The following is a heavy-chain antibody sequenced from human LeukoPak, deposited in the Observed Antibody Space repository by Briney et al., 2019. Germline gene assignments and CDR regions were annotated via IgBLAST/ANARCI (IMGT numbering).Heavy chain of an antibody. CDR1: GYTFTSYD. CDR2: MNPNSGNT. Sequence: ASVKVSCKVSGYTFTSYDINWVRQATGQGLEWMGWMNPNSGNTGYAQKFQGRVTITRDTSISTAYMELSSLRSEDTAVYYCARRQQLGTYNWFDPWGQGTLVTVSS. J-gene: IGHJ5*02. D-gene: IGHD6-13*01. CDR3: ARRQQLGTYNWFDP. V-gene: IGHV1-8*03.